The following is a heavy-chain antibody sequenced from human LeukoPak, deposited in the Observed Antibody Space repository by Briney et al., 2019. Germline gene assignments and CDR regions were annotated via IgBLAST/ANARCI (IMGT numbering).Heavy chain of an antibody. J-gene: IGHJ4*02. CDR2: ISYDGSNN. Sequence: GGSLRPSCAASGFTFSSYGMHWVRQAPGKGLEWVAVISYDGSNNYYADCVKGRFTISRDNVENPLYLQMDSLRAEDTAVYYCVRALYNHGWFPDYFDSWGQGTLVTVSS. V-gene: IGHV3-30*03. CDR3: VRALYNHGWFPDYFDS. CDR1: GFTFSSYG. D-gene: IGHD6-19*01.